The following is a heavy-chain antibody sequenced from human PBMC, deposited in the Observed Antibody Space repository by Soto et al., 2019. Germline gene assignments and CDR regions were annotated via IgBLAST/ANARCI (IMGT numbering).Heavy chain of an antibody. CDR3: AIASGAFGEFDY. D-gene: IGHD3-10*01. V-gene: IGHV3-23*04. CDR1: GFSFSSYA. CDR2: ISGSGGST. J-gene: IGHJ4*02. Sequence: EVQLVESGGGLVQPGGSLRLSCAASGFSFSSYAMRWVRQAPGKGLEWVSAISGSGGSTYYADSVKGGFTSSRDTSKNALYRKMICLRVEDTAVYDCAIASGAFGEFDYWGEGALGSVAS.